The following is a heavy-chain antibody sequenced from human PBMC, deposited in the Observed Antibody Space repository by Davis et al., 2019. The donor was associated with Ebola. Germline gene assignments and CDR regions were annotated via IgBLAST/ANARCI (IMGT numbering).Heavy chain of an antibody. J-gene: IGHJ6*02. CDR3: ARHWYSSSFGYYYGMDV. Sequence: GSLRLSCAVYGGSFSGYYWSWIRQPPGKGLEWIGEINHSGSTNYNPSLKSRVTISVDTSKNQFSLKLSSVTAADTAVYYCARHWYSSSFGYYYGMDVWGQGTTVTVSS. CDR1: GGSFSGYY. D-gene: IGHD6-6*01. CDR2: INHSGST. V-gene: IGHV4-34*01.